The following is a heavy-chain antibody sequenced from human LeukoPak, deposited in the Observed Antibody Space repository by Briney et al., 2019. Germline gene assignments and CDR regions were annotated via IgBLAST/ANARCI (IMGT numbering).Heavy chain of an antibody. D-gene: IGHD3-10*01. J-gene: IGHJ4*02. CDR3: AKSPAGLIWFGELIDY. CDR2: INGDGRNI. Sequence: PGGSLRLSCGASGFTFSSYWMHWVRQDPRKGLVWVSRINGDGRNINYADSVRGRFTISRDNAKNSLYLQMNTLRAEDTALYYCAKSPAGLIWFGELIDYWGQGTLVTVSS. V-gene: IGHV3-74*01. CDR1: GFTFSSYW.